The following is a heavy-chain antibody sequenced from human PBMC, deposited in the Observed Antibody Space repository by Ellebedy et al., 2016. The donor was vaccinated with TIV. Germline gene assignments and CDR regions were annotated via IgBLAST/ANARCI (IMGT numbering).Heavy chain of an antibody. CDR1: GYTFTSYD. CDR2: MNPNSGNT. J-gene: IGHJ1*01. V-gene: IGHV1-8*01. D-gene: IGHD6-13*01. Sequence: ASVKVSXXASGYTFTSYDINWVRQATGQGLGWMGWMNPNSGNTGYAQKFQGRVTMTRNTSISTAYMELSSLRSEDTAVYYCARARGIAAAGTRYFQHWGQGTLVTVSS. CDR3: ARARGIAAAGTRYFQH.